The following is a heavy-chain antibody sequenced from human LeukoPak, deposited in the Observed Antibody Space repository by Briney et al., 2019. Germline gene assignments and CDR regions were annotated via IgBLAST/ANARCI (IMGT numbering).Heavy chain of an antibody. CDR2: MNPNSGNT. Sequence: GASVKVSCKASGYTFTSYDINWVRQAPGQGLEWMGWMNPNSGNTGYAQKFQGRVTMTRNTSISTAYMELSSLRSEDTAVYYCARGKLGYCSGGSCYKGYNWFDPWGQGTLVTVSS. V-gene: IGHV1-8*01. CDR3: ARGKLGYCSGGSCYKGYNWFDP. D-gene: IGHD2-15*01. J-gene: IGHJ5*02. CDR1: GYTFTSYD.